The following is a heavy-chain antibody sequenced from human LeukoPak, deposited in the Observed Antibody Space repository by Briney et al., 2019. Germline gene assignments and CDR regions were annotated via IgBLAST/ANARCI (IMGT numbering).Heavy chain of an antibody. Sequence: GGSLRLSCAASGFTISSYAMHWVRQAPGKGLEWVAVISYDGSNKYYADSVKGRFTISRDNSKNTLYLQMNSLRAEDTAVYYCAGFYSGLDAFDIWGQGTMVTVSS. CDR2: ISYDGSNK. J-gene: IGHJ3*02. V-gene: IGHV3-30-3*01. D-gene: IGHD3-10*01. CDR3: AGFYSGLDAFDI. CDR1: GFTISSYA.